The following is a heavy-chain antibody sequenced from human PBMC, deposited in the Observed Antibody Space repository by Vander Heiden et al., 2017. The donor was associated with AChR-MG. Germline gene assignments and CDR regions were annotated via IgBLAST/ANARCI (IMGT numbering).Heavy chain of an antibody. D-gene: IGHD2-15*01. Sequence: QVQLVQSGAEVKKPGASVKVSCKASGYTFTGYYMHEVRQAPGQGLEWMGWINPNSGGTNYAQKLQGRVTMTRDTSISTAYMELSRLRSDDTAVYYCARDLEDIVVVVAAGFDPWGLGTLVTVSS. J-gene: IGHJ5*02. CDR1: GYTFTGYY. CDR2: INPNSGGT. V-gene: IGHV1-2*02. CDR3: ARDLEDIVVVVAAGFDP.